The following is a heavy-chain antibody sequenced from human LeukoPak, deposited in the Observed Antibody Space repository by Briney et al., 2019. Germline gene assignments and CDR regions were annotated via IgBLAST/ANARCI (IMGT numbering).Heavy chain of an antibody. CDR3: ARDPSYSSSLFDY. CDR1: GFNFNKHG. CDR2: ITYDGSNQ. J-gene: IGHJ4*02. V-gene: IGHV3-30*03. D-gene: IGHD6-13*01. Sequence: GGSLRLSCAASGFNFNKHGMHWVRQAPGMGLEWLAVITYDGSNQYYPDSVKGRFTISRDNSKNTLYLQMNSLRAEDTAVYYCARDPSYSSSLFDYWGQGTLVTVSS.